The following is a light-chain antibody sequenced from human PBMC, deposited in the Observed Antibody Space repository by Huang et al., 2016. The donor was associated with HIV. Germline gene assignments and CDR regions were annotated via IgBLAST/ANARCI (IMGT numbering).Light chain of an antibody. V-gene: IGKV1-NL1*01. CDR1: QGIGNS. J-gene: IGKJ1*01. CDR2: ATS. Sequence: DIQMTQSPSSLSASVGDRVTITCRASQGIGNSLAWYQQKPEKAPRLLLYATSTLESGVPSRFSGSGSGTHYTLTINTLQPEDIASYYCQLYHSLPWTFGQGTKVEIK. CDR3: QLYHSLPWT.